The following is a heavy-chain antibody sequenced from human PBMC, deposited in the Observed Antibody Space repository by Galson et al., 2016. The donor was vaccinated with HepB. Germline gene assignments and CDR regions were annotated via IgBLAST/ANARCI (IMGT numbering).Heavy chain of an antibody. Sequence: ETLSLTCAVSGGSISSNSYCWGWIRQSPGNGLEWIGTIYYTGNTYYNPSLESRVTISVDTSKNQFSLNLSSVTAADTAMYFCARHKLEDYRTKIWGRWFDPWCQGTLVTVSS. CDR3: ARHKLEDYRTKIWGRWFDP. J-gene: IGHJ5*02. CDR1: GGSISSNSYC. D-gene: IGHD4-11*01. CDR2: IYYTGNT. V-gene: IGHV4-39*01.